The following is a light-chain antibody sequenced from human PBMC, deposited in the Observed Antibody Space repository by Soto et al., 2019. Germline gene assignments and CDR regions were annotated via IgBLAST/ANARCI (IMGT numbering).Light chain of an antibody. CDR1: RSVSDY. Sequence: EKVMTQSPATLSVSPGERATLSCRASRSVSDYLAWYQQKPGQAPRLLIYGASTRASDIPARFSGSGSETEFSLTISSLQSEDVAVYYCQQYNDWPLTFGGGTKVDIK. CDR2: GAS. J-gene: IGKJ4*01. CDR3: QQYNDWPLT. V-gene: IGKV3-15*01.